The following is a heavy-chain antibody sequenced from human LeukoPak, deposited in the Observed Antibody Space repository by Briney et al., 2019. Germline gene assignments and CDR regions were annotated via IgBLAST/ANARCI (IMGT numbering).Heavy chain of an antibody. J-gene: IGHJ1*01. CDR1: GFTFSSYT. V-gene: IGHV3-23*01. Sequence: GGSLRLSCAASGFTFSSYTMSWVRQAPGKGLEWVSSITTSGGSTSYADFVKGRFTISRDNSKNTLPLQMNSLRAEDTALYYCVCYDNAAEYFHYWGQGTLVTVSS. CDR3: VCYDNAAEYFHY. CDR2: ITTSGGST. D-gene: IGHD3-22*01.